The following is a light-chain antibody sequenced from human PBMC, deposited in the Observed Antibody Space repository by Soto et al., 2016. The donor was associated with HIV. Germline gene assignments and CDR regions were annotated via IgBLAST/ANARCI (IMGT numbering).Light chain of an antibody. J-gene: IGLJ2*01. CDR3: DSRDSSGNHLI. CDR1: SLRSYY. V-gene: IGLV3-19*01. Sequence: SSELTQDPAVSVALGQTVRITCQGDSLRSYYGSWYQQKPGQAPVLVIYGKNSRPSGIPDRFSGSTSGNTASLTITGAQAEDEADYYCDSRDSSGNHLIFGGGTKLAAL. CDR2: GKN.